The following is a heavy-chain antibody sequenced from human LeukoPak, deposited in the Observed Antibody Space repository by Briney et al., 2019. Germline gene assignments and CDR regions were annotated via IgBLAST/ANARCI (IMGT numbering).Heavy chain of an antibody. Sequence: PSETLSLTCTVSGGSVSSGSYYWSWIRQPPGKGLEWIGFIYYSGSTNYNPSLKSRVTISVDTSKNQFSLKLGSVTAAYTAVYYCARERVNYYMDVWGKGTTVTVSS. CDR1: GGSVSSGSYY. V-gene: IGHV4-61*01. CDR2: IYYSGST. CDR3: ARERVNYYMDV. J-gene: IGHJ6*03. D-gene: IGHD3-22*01.